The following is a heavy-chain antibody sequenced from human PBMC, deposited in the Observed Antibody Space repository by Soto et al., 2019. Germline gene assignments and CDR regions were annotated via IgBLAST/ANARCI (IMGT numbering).Heavy chain of an antibody. CDR1: GFTFSSYA. CDR3: ARVAAAGPSPYYFDY. Sequence: GGSLRLSCAASGFTFSSYAMHWVRQAPGKGLEWVAVISYDGSNKYYADSVKGRFTISRDNSKNTLYLQMNSLRAEDTAVYYCARVAAAGPSPYYFDYWGQGTLVTVSS. J-gene: IGHJ4*02. V-gene: IGHV3-30-3*01. CDR2: ISYDGSNK. D-gene: IGHD6-13*01.